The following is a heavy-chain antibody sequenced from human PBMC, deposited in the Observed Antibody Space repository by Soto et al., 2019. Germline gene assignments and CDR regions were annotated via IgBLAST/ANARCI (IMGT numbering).Heavy chain of an antibody. CDR3: ARGVAARPSGRLGWFDP. CDR1: GGSFSGYY. D-gene: IGHD6-6*01. J-gene: IGHJ5*02. CDR2: INHSGST. V-gene: IGHV4-34*01. Sequence: SVTLSLTYAVYGGSFSGYYWSWFRPPPGKGLEWIGEINHSGSTNYNPSLKSRVTISVDTSKNQFSLKLSSVTAADTAVYYCARGVAARPSGRLGWFDPWGQGTLVTVSS.